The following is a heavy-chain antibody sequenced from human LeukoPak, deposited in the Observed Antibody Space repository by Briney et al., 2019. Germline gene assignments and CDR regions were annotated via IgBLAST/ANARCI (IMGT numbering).Heavy chain of an antibody. CDR2: IYPGDSDT. CDR1: GYSFTSYW. D-gene: IGHD3-10*01. CDR3: ARRGGSGAGDNYYYYMDV. Sequence: GESLKISCKGSGYSFTSYWIGWVRQMPGKGLEWMGIIYPGDSDTRYSPPFQGQVTISADKSISTAYLQWSSLKASDTAMYYCARRGGSGAGDNYYYYMDVWGKGTTVTVSS. V-gene: IGHV5-51*01. J-gene: IGHJ6*03.